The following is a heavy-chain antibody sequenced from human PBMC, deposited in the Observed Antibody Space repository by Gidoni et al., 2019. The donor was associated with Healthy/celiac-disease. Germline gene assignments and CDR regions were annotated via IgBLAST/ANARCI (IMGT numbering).Heavy chain of an antibody. D-gene: IGHD3-10*01. CDR1: GFTVSSNY. J-gene: IGHJ6*02. CDR3: AREIGSSGGSLSYYYYGMDV. Sequence: EVQLVETGGGLIQPGGSLRLSCAGSGFTVSSNYMSWVRQAPGKGLEWVSVIYSCGSTYYADSVKGRFTISRDNSKNTLYLQMNSLRAEDTAVYYCAREIGSSGGSLSYYYYGMDVWGQGTTVTVSS. CDR2: IYSCGST. V-gene: IGHV3-53*02.